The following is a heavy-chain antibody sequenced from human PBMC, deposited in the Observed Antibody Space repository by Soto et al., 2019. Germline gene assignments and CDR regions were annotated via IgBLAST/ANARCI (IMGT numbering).Heavy chain of an antibody. CDR2: ISLYHHST. Sequence: ASVKVSCKTSGYPFTDYFIHWVRQAPGQGLEWVGIISLYHHSTSYAQKFQGRLTVTADTSTTTVYMDLSSLTSEDSAVYWCARELYSCGGDCPYYMDYWGQGTLVTVSS. CDR1: GYPFTDYF. CDR3: ARELYSCGGDCPYYMDY. D-gene: IGHD2-21*02. J-gene: IGHJ4*02. V-gene: IGHV1-46*01.